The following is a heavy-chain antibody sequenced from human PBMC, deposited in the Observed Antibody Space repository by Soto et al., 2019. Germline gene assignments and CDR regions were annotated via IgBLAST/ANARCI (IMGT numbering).Heavy chain of an antibody. V-gene: IGHV3-33*06. CDR2: IWYDGSKK. Sequence: QPGGSLRLSCVASGFTFSSYGMHWVRQAPGKGLEWVAVIWYDGSKKYYEDSMKGRFTISRDNSKNTLYLQMNSLRAEDTAVYYCAKDAYLWFGELLSFSYYYYGMDVWGQGTTVTVSS. CDR1: GFTFSSYG. J-gene: IGHJ6*02. CDR3: AKDAYLWFGELLSFSYYYYGMDV. D-gene: IGHD3-10*01.